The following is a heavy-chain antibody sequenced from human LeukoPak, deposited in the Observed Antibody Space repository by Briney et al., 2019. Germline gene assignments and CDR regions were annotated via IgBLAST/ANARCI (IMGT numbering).Heavy chain of an antibody. Sequence: GASVKVSCKASGYTFTSYYMHWVRQAPGQGLEWMGIINPSGGSTSYAQKFQGRVTMTRDTSTSTVYTELSSLRSEDTAVYYCARGRITIFGVVISEAFDIWGQGTMVTVSS. CDR2: INPSGGST. CDR1: GYTFTSYY. J-gene: IGHJ3*02. D-gene: IGHD3-3*01. V-gene: IGHV1-46*01. CDR3: ARGRITIFGVVISEAFDI.